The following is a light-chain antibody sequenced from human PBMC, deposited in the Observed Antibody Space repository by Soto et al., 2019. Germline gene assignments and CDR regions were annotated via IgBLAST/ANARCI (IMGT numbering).Light chain of an antibody. CDR2: DAS. CDR3: QVYDDLPRGFT. CDR1: QDISNY. Sequence: DIQMTQSPSSLSASVGDRVTITCQASQDISNYLNWYQQKPGKAPKLLIYDASTLETGVPSRFSGSGSGTDFTFTISSLQPEDIATYYCQVYDDLPRGFTFGPGTKVDIK. V-gene: IGKV1-33*01. J-gene: IGKJ3*01.